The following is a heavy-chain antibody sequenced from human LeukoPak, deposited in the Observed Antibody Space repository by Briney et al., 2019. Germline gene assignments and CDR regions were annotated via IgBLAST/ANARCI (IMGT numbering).Heavy chain of an antibody. J-gene: IGHJ4*02. V-gene: IGHV3-7*01. CDR2: IKQDGSEK. Sequence: GGSLRLSCVASGFTFSSYWMTWFRQAPGKGLEWVANIKQDGSEKYYVDSVKGRFTISRDNAKNSLYLQMNSLRAEDTAVYYCARDSGYEYYFDYWGQGTLVTVSS. CDR1: GFTFSSYW. D-gene: IGHD5-12*01. CDR3: ARDSGYEYYFDY.